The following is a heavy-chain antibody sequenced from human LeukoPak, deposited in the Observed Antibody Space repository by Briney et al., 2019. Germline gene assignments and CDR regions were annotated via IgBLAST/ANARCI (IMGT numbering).Heavy chain of an antibody. D-gene: IGHD2-21*02. J-gene: IGHJ4*02. Sequence: PSETLSLTCAVYGGSFSGYYWGWIRQPPGKGLEWIGSIYYSGNAYYNASHESRVTISVDTSKNQFSLKLRSVTAADTAVYYCARLERTAVFDYWGPGTLVTVST. V-gene: IGHV4-34*01. CDR3: ARLERTAVFDY. CDR2: IYYSGNA. CDR1: GGSFSGYY.